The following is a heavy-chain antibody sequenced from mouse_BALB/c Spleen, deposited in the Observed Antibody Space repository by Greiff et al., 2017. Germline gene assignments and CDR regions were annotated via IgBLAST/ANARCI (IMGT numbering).Heavy chain of an antibody. J-gene: IGHJ2*01. D-gene: IGHD2-13*01. Sequence: EVKLVESGGGLVKPGGSLKLSCAASGFAFSSYDMSWVRQTPEKRLEWVAYISSGGGSTYYPDTVKGRFTISRDNAKNTLYLQMSSLKSEDTAMYYCARRRDYDYWGQGTTLTVSS. CDR2: ISSGGGST. V-gene: IGHV5-12-1*01. CDR1: GFAFSSYD. CDR3: ARRRDYDY.